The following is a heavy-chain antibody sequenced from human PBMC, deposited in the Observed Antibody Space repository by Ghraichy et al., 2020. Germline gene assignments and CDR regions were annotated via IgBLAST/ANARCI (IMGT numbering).Heavy chain of an antibody. V-gene: IGHV3-23*01. D-gene: IGHD3-22*01. CDR2: ISGSGGGP. J-gene: IGHJ3*02. CDR3: AKRNDSSGSRGSAFDI. CDR1: GFTFSSYA. Sequence: GGSLRLSCAASGFTFSSYAMSWVRQPPGKGLEWVSAISGSGGGPYYADSVNGRFTISRDTSKNTLYLQMGSLGAEGTAVYYCAKRNDSSGSRGSAFDISGPGTLLTVSS.